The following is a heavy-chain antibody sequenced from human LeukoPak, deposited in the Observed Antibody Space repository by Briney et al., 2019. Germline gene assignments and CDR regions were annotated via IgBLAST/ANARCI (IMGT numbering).Heavy chain of an antibody. CDR2: IYSGDVT. CDR1: GFTVTTNY. D-gene: IGHD6-19*01. CDR3: ARGEQWLPSFDY. Sequence: GGSLRLSCAASGFTVTTNYMSWVRQAPGKGLEWVSVIYSGDVTYYADSVKGRFTVSRDNSKNTLYLQMSSLRAEDTAVYYCARGEQWLPSFDYWGQGTLVTVSS. V-gene: IGHV3-53*01. J-gene: IGHJ4*02.